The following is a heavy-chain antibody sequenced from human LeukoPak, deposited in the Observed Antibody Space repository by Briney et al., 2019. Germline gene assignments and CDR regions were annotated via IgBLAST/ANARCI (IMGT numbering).Heavy chain of an antibody. D-gene: IGHD4-17*01. Sequence: SETLSLTCAVSGGSISSGGYSWSWLRQPPGKGLEWIGYIYHSGSTYYNPSLKSRVTISVDTSKNQFSLKLSSVTAADTAVYYCARADDYGDYVNAFDIWGQGTMVTVSS. CDR1: GGSISSGGYS. CDR3: ARADDYGDYVNAFDI. V-gene: IGHV4-30-2*01. J-gene: IGHJ3*02. CDR2: IYHSGST.